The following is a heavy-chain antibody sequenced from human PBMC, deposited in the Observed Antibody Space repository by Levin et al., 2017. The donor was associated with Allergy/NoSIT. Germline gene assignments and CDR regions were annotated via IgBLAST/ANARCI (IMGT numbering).Heavy chain of an antibody. Sequence: GGSLRLSCAASGFTFSSYAMSWVRQAPGKGLEWVSAISGSGGSTYYADSVKGRFTISRDNSKNTLYLQMNSLRAEDTAVYYCAKDGTYSSGWYGYFDYWGQGTLVTVSS. CDR2: ISGSGGST. CDR3: AKDGTYSSGWYGYFDY. CDR1: GFTFSSYA. D-gene: IGHD6-19*01. J-gene: IGHJ4*02. V-gene: IGHV3-23*01.